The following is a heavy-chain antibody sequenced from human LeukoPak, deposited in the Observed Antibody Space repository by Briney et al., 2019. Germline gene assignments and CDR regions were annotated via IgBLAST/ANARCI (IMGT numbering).Heavy chain of an antibody. CDR3: AREGGHSYGREFDY. V-gene: IGHV1-8*01. D-gene: IGHD5-18*01. CDR1: GYTFTSYD. J-gene: IGHJ4*02. Sequence: GASVKVSCKASGYTFTSYDFNWLRQATGQGPEWMGWMNPNSGDTNFAQKFQDRVTMTTDTSTSTAYMELRSLRSDDTAVYYCAREGGHSYGREFDYWGQGTLVTVSS. CDR2: MNPNSGDT.